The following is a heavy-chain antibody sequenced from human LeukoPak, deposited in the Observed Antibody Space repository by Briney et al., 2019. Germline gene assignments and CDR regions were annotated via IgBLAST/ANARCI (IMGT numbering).Heavy chain of an antibody. Sequence: GGSLRLSCAASGFTFSSYTMNWVRQAPGKGLEWVSSISSSSSYMYYADSVKGRFTISRDNAKNSLYLQMNSLRAEDTAVYYCARDLTNIHTTGSTYDAIDIWGQGTMVTVSS. CDR2: ISSSSSYM. V-gene: IGHV3-21*01. CDR1: GFTFSSYT. CDR3: ARDLTNIHTTGSTYDAIDI. J-gene: IGHJ3*02. D-gene: IGHD1-1*01.